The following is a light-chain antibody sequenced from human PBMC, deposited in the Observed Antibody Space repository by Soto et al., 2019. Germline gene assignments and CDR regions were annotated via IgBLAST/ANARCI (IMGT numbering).Light chain of an antibody. V-gene: IGKV1-27*01. CDR3: QKYDSAPWT. Sequence: DIEMTQSPSSQSASVGDRVTITCRASQGISNYLAWYQQRPGKVPKLLIYAASTLQSGVPSRFSGSGSGTDFTLTISSLQPEDVATYYCQKYDSAPWTFGQGTEVEIK. CDR2: AAS. CDR1: QGISNY. J-gene: IGKJ1*01.